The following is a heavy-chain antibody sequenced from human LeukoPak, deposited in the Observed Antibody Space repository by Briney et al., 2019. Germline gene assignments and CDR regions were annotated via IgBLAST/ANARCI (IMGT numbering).Heavy chain of an antibody. Sequence: LSETLSLTCAVYGGSFSGYYWSWIRQPPGKGLEWIGEINHSGSTNYNPSLKSRVTISVDTSKNQFSLKLSSVTAADTAVYYCARGLSRYSWFDYWGQGTLVTVSS. CDR2: INHSGST. CDR1: GGSFSGYY. D-gene: IGHD5-18*01. V-gene: IGHV4-34*01. CDR3: ARGLSRYSWFDY. J-gene: IGHJ4*02.